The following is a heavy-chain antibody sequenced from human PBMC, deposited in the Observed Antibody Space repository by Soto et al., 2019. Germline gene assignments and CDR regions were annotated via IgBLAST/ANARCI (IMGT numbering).Heavy chain of an antibody. V-gene: IGHV1-69*13. D-gene: IGHD6-6*01. CDR3: ASVAARRGGYYYYGMDV. CDR2: IIPIFGTA. Sequence: SVKVSCKASGGTFSSYAISWVRQAPGQGLEWMGGIIPIFGTANYAQKFQGRVTITADESTSTAYMELSSLRSEDTAVYYCASVAARRGGYYYYGMDVWGQGTTVTVSS. CDR1: GGTFSSYA. J-gene: IGHJ6*02.